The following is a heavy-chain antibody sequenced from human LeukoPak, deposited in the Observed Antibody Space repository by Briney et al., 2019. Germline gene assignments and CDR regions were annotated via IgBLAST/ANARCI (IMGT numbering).Heavy chain of an antibody. CDR2: IGTAGDT. V-gene: IGHV3-13*01. Sequence: GGSLRLSCAASGFTFSDYDMHWVRQATGKGLEWVSAIGTAGDTYYTGSVKGRFTISRENAKNSLYLQMNSLRAGDTAGYYCARVAKERVGGVYYFDYWGQGTLVTVSS. J-gene: IGHJ4*02. CDR3: ARVAKERVGGVYYFDY. D-gene: IGHD1-1*01. CDR1: GFTFSDYD.